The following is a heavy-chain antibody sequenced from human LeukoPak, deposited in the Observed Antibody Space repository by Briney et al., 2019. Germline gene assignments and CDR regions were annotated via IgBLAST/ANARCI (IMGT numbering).Heavy chain of an antibody. V-gene: IGHV3-23*01. J-gene: IGHJ4*02. CDR3: AREICGSDCYSTFDY. D-gene: IGHD2-21*02. Sequence: PGGSLRLSCAASGFTFSSYAMSWVRQAPGKGLEWVSAISGSGGGTYYADSVKGRFTISRDNSKNTLYLQMNSLRAEDTAVYYCAREICGSDCYSTFDYWGQGALVTVSS. CDR2: ISGSGGGT. CDR1: GFTFSSYA.